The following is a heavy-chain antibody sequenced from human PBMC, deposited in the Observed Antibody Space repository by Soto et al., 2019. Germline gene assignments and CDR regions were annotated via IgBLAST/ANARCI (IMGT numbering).Heavy chain of an antibody. J-gene: IGHJ4*02. V-gene: IGHV3-30*18. CDR1: VFTFSSYG. CDR3: AKDGGLRGNNY. CDR2: ISYDGSNK. D-gene: IGHD5-12*01. Sequence: GWSLRLSCSASVFTFSSYGMHWFRQAPGKGLEWVAVISYDGSNKYYADSVKGRFTISRDNSKSTLYLQMNSLRAEDTAVYYCAKDGGLRGNNYWGQGTLVTVSS.